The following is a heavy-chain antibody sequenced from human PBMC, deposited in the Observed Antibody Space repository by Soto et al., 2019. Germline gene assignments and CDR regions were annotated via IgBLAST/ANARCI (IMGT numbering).Heavy chain of an antibody. Sequence: SVKVSCKASGGTFSSYAISWVRQAPGQGLEWMGGIIPLFGTTNYAQKFQGRVTITADESTSTAYMELSSLRSKDTAVYYCARASVSDTLGHYYYGMDVWGQGTTVTVSS. CDR2: IIPLFGTT. V-gene: IGHV1-69*13. J-gene: IGHJ6*02. CDR3: ARASVSDTLGHYYYGMDV. CDR1: GGTFSSYA.